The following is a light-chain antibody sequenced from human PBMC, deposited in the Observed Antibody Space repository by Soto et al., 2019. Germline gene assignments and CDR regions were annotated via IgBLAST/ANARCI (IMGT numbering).Light chain of an antibody. CDR1: QDVSNNY. Sequence: EIVLTQSPGTLSLSPGERGTLSCRASQDVSNNYLAWYQLKPGQAPRLLMFGTFNRATGIPDRFSGSGSGTDFTLTISRLEPEEFAVYYCQQYGSPHITFGQGTRLEIK. CDR3: QQYGSPHIT. CDR2: GTF. J-gene: IGKJ5*01. V-gene: IGKV3-20*01.